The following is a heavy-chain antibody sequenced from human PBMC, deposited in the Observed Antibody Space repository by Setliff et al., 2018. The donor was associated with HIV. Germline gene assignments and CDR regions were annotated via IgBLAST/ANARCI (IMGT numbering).Heavy chain of an antibody. D-gene: IGHD3-22*01. CDR1: GGSISHSRYY. V-gene: IGHV4-39*01. Sequence: PSETLSLTCTVSGGSISHSRYYWSWIRQPPGKGLAWIGGIYYSGSTYYNPSLKSRVTISVDTSKNQFSLKLSSVTAADAAVYYCASRVYYYDSSGYLREEGFDPWGQGTLVTVSS. J-gene: IGHJ5*02. CDR3: ASRVYYYDSSGYLREEGFDP. CDR2: IYYSGST.